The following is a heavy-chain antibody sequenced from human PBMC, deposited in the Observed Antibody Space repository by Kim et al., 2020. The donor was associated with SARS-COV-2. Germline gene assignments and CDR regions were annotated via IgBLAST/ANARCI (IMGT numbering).Heavy chain of an antibody. Sequence: YGGTTEYAASVKARFTISRDDSKSIADLQMNSLQIEDTAVYYCAPLRGDYWGQGTLVTVSS. D-gene: IGHD1-26*01. CDR2: YGGTT. CDR3: APLRGDY. V-gene: IGHV3-49*02. J-gene: IGHJ4*02.